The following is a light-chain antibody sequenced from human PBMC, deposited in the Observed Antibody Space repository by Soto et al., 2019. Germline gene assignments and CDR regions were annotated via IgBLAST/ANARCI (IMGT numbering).Light chain of an antibody. CDR3: TSHAGSNNYV. V-gene: IGLV2-8*01. CDR1: SSDVGGYNY. CDR2: EVS. Sequence: QSALPQPPSASGSPGQSVTISCTGTSSDVGGYNYVSWYQQHPGKAPNLIISEVSKRPSGVPDRFSGSKSGNTASLTVSGLQAEDEADYYCTSHAGSNNYVFGTGTKVTVL. J-gene: IGLJ1*01.